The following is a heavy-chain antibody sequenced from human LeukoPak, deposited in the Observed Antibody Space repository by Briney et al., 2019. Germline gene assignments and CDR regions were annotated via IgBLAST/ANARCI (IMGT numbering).Heavy chain of an antibody. V-gene: IGHV3-21*01. CDR2: ISTSSSYI. CDR3: AELGITMIGGV. Sequence: PGGSLRPSCAASGFTFSSYSMNWVRQAPGKGLEWVSFISTSSSYIYYADSVKGRFIISRDNAKNSLYLQLNSLRAEDTAVYYCAELGITMIGGVWGKGTTVTISS. D-gene: IGHD3-10*02. CDR1: GFTFSSYS. J-gene: IGHJ6*04.